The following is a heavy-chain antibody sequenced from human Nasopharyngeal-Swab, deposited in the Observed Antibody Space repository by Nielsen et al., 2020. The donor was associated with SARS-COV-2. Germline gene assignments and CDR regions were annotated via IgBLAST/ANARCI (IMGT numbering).Heavy chain of an antibody. CDR3: AKAFTVTNPRIHDAFDI. CDR2: ISWNSVSI. CDR1: RFTFDDYT. V-gene: IGHV3-9*01. D-gene: IGHD4-17*01. J-gene: IGHJ3*02. Sequence: GGSLRLSCAASRFTFDDYTMHWVRQAPGKGLEWVSGISWNSVSIGYADSVKGRFTISRDNAKNSLYLQMNSLRAEDTALYYCAKAFTVTNPRIHDAFDIWGQGTMVTVSS.